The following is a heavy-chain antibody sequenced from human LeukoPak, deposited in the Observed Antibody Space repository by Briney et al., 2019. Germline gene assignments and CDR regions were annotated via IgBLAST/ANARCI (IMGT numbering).Heavy chain of an antibody. J-gene: IGHJ4*02. CDR2: INPSGGST. Sequence: ASVKVSCKASGYTFTGYYMHWVRQAPGQGLEWMGIINPSGGSTSYAQKFQGRVTMTRDTSTSTVYMEPSSLRSEDTAVYYCASWRARGGFDYWGQGTLVTVSS. D-gene: IGHD1-26*01. V-gene: IGHV1-46*01. CDR3: ASWRARGGFDY. CDR1: GYTFTGYY.